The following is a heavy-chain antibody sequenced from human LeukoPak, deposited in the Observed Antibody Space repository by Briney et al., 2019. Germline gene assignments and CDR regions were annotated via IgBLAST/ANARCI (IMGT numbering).Heavy chain of an antibody. V-gene: IGHV3-48*03. CDR3: ARETRGGTYRYNFLDS. J-gene: IGHJ4*02. D-gene: IGHD3-16*02. CDR2: ISADSTVV. Sequence: GGSLRLSCAASGFTFSAFDTTWVRQAPGKGLEWLSYISADSTVVHYADSVRRRFTISRDNAKNSLHLHLNSLRAEDTAIYYCARETRGGTYRYNFLDSWGLGTLVTVSS. CDR1: GFTFSAFD.